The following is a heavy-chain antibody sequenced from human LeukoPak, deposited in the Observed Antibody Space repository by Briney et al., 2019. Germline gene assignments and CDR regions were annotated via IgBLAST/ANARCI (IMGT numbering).Heavy chain of an antibody. J-gene: IGHJ5*02. CDR3: ARDGYSSGWRWFDP. D-gene: IGHD6-19*01. CDR1: GYTFTSYG. CDR2: ISAYNGNT. Sequence: GASAKGSCKASGYTFTSYGISWVRQAPGQGLEWMGWISAYNGNTNYAQKLQGRGTMTTDTSTSTAYMELRSLRSDDTAVYYWARDGYSSGWRWFDPWGQGTLITVSS. V-gene: IGHV1-18*01.